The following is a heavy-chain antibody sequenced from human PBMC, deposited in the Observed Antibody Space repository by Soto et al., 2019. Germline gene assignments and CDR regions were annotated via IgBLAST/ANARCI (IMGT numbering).Heavy chain of an antibody. J-gene: IGHJ4*02. Sequence: EVQLVESGGGLVQPGGSLRLSCAASGFTFASYWMHWVRQAPGKGLEWVANIKEDGSEDSSVPSLRGRFTISSDNGNNSLYLQMNNLRAEDTAVYYCARGTSDLPGIDYWCQGTPVTVS. CDR1: GFTFASYW. D-gene: IGHD2-2*01. CDR2: IKEDGSED. CDR3: ARGTSDLPGIDY. V-gene: IGHV3-7*01.